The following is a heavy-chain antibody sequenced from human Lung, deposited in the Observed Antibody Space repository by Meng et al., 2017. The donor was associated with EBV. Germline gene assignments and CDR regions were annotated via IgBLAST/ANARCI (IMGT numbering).Heavy chain of an antibody. CDR2: TYYRSKWYT. V-gene: IGHV6-1*01. J-gene: IGHJ2*01. Sequence: QVQDSGSRLGKPSQTLSLPGAVSRGSISSDTSSWNWIRQRPGKGLEWLGRTYYRSKWYTDYAVSVKSRIAINPDTSKNQFSLQLNSVTPEDTAVYYCARGATSVFDLWGRGTLVTVSS. CDR1: RGSISSDTSS. CDR3: ARGATSVFDL.